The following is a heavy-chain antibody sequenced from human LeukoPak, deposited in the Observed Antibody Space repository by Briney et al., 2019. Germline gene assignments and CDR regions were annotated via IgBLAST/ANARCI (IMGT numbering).Heavy chain of an antibody. CDR3: ARDLVN. CDR2: IHDSGST. J-gene: IGHJ4*02. D-gene: IGHD2-21*01. V-gene: IGHV4-61*08. Sequence: SETLSLTCTVSGGSVSTDEYYWSWIRQPPGKGLEWFGYIHDSGSTNYNPSLKSRVTISVDTSKNHFSLRLSSVSAADAAVYYGARDLVNWGQGSLVTVSS. CDR1: GGSVSTDEYY.